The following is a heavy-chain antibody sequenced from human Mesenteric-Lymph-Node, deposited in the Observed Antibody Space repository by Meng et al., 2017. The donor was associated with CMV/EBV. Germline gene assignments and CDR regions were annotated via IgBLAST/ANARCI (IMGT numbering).Heavy chain of an antibody. CDR3: ARDGSSTGPYYYARFDP. Sequence: ASVKVSCKASGYTFTSYDLNWVRQAPGQGLEWVGWINPNTGATNYAQNFQGRVALTRDTSIRTTYMDLSSLRSDDTAVYYCARDGSSTGPYYYARFDPWGQGTLVTVSS. J-gene: IGHJ5*02. CDR1: GYTFTSYD. D-gene: IGHD3-22*01. V-gene: IGHV1-2*02. CDR2: INPNTGAT.